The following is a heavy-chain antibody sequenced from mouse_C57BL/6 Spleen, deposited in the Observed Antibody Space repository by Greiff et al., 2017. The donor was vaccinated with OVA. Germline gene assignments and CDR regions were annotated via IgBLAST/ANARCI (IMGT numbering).Heavy chain of an antibody. CDR2: INPGSGGT. Sequence: QVQLQQSGAELVRPGTSVKVSCKASGYAFTNYLIEWVKQRPGQGLEWIGVINPGSGGTNYNEKFKCKATLTADKSSSTAYMQLSSLTSEDSAVYFCARPYYGSSSYAMDYWGQGTSVTVSS. CDR3: ARPYYGSSSYAMDY. CDR1: GYAFTNYL. V-gene: IGHV1-54*01. D-gene: IGHD1-1*01. J-gene: IGHJ4*01.